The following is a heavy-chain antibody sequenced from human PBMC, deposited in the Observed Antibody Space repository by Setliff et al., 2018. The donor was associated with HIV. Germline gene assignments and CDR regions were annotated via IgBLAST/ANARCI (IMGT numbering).Heavy chain of an antibody. J-gene: IGHJ3*01. CDR1: GGTFNTYP. V-gene: IGHV1-69*10. Sequence: ASVKVSCKTSGGTFNTYPIAWVRQAPGQGLEWMGGIAPNLRMPNYIQKFKGRLTITADESTSTVYMELTTLRSEDTAMYYCAREKSPVLEYFDWLKPRHVFDVWGQGTVVTVSS. CDR2: IAPNLRMP. D-gene: IGHD3-9*01. CDR3: AREKSPVLEYFDWLKPRHVFDV.